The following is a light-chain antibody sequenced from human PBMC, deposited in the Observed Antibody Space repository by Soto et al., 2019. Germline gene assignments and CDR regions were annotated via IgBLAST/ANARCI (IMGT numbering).Light chain of an antibody. CDR1: QSVSSN. J-gene: IGKJ3*01. Sequence: EIVMTQSPATLSVSPGERATLSCRASQSVSSNVAWYQQKPGQAPRLLIYGASTSATGIPARFSGSGSGTEFTLTISSLQSEDFAVYYCQQYNNWPPFTFGPGTKVDIK. CDR3: QQYNNWPPFT. V-gene: IGKV3-15*01. CDR2: GAS.